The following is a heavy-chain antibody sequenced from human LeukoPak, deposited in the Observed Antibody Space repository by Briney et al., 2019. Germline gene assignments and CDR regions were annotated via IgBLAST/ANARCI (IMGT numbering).Heavy chain of an antibody. Sequence: ASVKVSCKASGYTFTSYDINWVRQAAGQGLEWMGWMNPNSGNTGYAQKFQGRVTMTWNTSISTAYMELSSLRSEDTAVYYCARDCSSTSCYGWFDPWGQGTLVTVPS. V-gene: IGHV1-8*01. D-gene: IGHD2-2*01. CDR1: GYTFTSYD. CDR3: ARDCSSTSCYGWFDP. J-gene: IGHJ5*02. CDR2: MNPNSGNT.